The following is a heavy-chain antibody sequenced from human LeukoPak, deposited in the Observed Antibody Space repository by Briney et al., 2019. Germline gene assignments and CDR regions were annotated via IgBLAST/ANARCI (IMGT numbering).Heavy chain of an antibody. CDR2: INHSGSA. Sequence: SETLSLTCAVYGGSFNDYYWSWIRQSPEKGLEWIGEINHSGSANYNPSLKSRVTMSVDTSKNQVSLKMSSVTAADTAVYYCARPGLPAAGHWFDPWGQGTLVTVSS. D-gene: IGHD6-13*01. J-gene: IGHJ5*02. V-gene: IGHV4-34*01. CDR3: ARPGLPAAGHWFDP. CDR1: GGSFNDYY.